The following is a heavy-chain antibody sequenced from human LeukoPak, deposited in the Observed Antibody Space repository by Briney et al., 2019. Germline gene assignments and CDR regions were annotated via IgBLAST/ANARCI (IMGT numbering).Heavy chain of an antibody. J-gene: IGHJ4*02. Sequence: GGSLRLSCAASGFTFSSYEMNWVRQAPGKGLEWVSSISSSSSYIYYADSVKGRFTISRDNAKNSLYLLMNSLRAEDTAVYYCARDLGWGTTPRGPFDYWGQGTLVTVSS. CDR1: GFTFSSYE. CDR3: ARDLGWGTTPRGPFDY. D-gene: IGHD1-7*01. V-gene: IGHV3-21*01. CDR2: ISSSSSYI.